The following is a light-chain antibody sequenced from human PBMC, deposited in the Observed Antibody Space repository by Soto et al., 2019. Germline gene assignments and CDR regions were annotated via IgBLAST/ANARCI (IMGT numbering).Light chain of an antibody. V-gene: IGKV1-5*03. Sequence: DIQMTQSPSTLSAAVGDRVTITCRASQSINSWMAWHQQKPGKAPKVLIYKASNLESGVPSRFSGSGSGTEFTLTISSLQPDDVATYYCQQYNRYPITFGQGTRLEIK. CDR2: KAS. J-gene: IGKJ5*01. CDR3: QQYNRYPIT. CDR1: QSINSW.